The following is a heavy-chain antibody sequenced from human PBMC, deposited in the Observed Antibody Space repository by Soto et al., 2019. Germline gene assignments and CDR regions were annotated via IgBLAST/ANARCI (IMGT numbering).Heavy chain of an antibody. Sequence: EVQLVESGGGLVQPGGSLRLSCAASGFTFSSYEMNWVRQAPGKGLEWVSYISSSGSTIYYADSVKGRFTISRDNAKNSLYLQMNSLRAEDTAVYYCARVHSSSTASFDYWGQGTLVIVSS. D-gene: IGHD6-6*01. V-gene: IGHV3-48*03. CDR2: ISSSGSTI. J-gene: IGHJ4*02. CDR3: ARVHSSSTASFDY. CDR1: GFTFSSYE.